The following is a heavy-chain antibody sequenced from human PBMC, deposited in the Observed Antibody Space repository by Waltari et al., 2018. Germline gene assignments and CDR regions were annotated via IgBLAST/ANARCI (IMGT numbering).Heavy chain of an antibody. Sequence: QLQLQESGPGLVKPSETLSLTCTVSGGSLSSSSSYWGWIRQPPGKGLEWIGSIYYSGSTYYNPSLKSRVTISVDTSKNQFSLKLSSVTAADTAVYYCARDVSGYDPWGQGTLVTVSS. CDR3: ARDVSGYDP. CDR1: GGSLSSSSSY. V-gene: IGHV4-39*02. J-gene: IGHJ5*02. CDR2: IYYSGST. D-gene: IGHD5-12*01.